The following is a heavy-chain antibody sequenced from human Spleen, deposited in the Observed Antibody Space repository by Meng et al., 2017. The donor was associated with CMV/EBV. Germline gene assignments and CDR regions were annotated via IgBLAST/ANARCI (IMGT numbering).Heavy chain of an antibody. V-gene: IGHV4-39*07. D-gene: IGHD2-2*01. CDR1: GGSISSNSYY. J-gene: IGHJ3*02. Sequence: ESLRLSCTVSGGSISSNSYYWGWIRQPPGKGLEWIGSIYYSGSTYYSPSLKSRVTVSADTSKNHVSLRLSSVTAADTAVYYCVRGTSYDAFDIWGQGTMVTVSS. CDR2: IYYSGST. CDR3: VRGTSYDAFDI.